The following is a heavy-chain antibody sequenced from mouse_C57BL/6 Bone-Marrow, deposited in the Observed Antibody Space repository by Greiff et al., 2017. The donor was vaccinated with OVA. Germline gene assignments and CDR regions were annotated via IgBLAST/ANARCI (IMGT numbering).Heavy chain of an antibody. D-gene: IGHD1-1*01. CDR2: IYPRSGNT. CDR1: GYTFTSYG. V-gene: IGHV1-81*01. Sequence: VQLQQSGAELARPGASVKLSCKASGYTFTSYGISWVKQRTGQGLEWIGEIYPRSGNTYYNEKFKGKATLTADKSTRTAYMELRSVTSEDSAVYFCARSDYYGSSYVGKTFDYWGQGTTLTVSS. J-gene: IGHJ2*01. CDR3: ARSDYYGSSYVGKTFDY.